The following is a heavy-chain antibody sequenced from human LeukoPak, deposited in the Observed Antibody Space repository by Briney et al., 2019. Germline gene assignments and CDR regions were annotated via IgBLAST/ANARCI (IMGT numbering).Heavy chain of an antibody. V-gene: IGHV3-23*01. D-gene: IGHD1-26*01. CDR1: GFTFNSYA. CDR3: AKDSRYSGNYKAFDI. J-gene: IGHJ3*02. Sequence: PGGSLRLSCAASGFTFNSYAMSWVRQGPGKGLVWVSGISGSGGSTNYADSVKGRFTISRDNSKNTLYLQMNSLRAEDTAVYYCAKDSRYSGNYKAFDIWGQGTMVTVSS. CDR2: ISGSGGST.